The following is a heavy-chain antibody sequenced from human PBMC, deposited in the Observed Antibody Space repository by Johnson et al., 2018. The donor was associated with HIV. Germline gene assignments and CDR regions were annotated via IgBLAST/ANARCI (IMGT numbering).Heavy chain of an antibody. D-gene: IGHD3-3*02. CDR2: IRGGGGSK. V-gene: IGHV3-23*04. CDR3: SKGCSNSNFDAFDI. CDR1: GFTFSSYA. J-gene: IGHJ3*02. Sequence: MQLVESGGGLVQPGGSLRLSCAASGFTFSSYAMSWVRQAPGKGLEWVSAIRGGGGSKYYADSVKGRFTISRDNSKNTLYLQMNSLRAEDTSVYYCSKGCSNSNFDAFDIWGQGTMVTVSS.